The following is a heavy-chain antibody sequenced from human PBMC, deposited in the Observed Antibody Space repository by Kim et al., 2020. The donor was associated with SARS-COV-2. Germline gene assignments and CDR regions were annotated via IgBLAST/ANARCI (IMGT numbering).Heavy chain of an antibody. V-gene: IGHV4-59*08. Sequence: SETLSLTCTVSGGSISSYYWSWIRQPPGKGLEWIGYIYYSGSTNYNPSLKSRVTISVDTSKNQFSLKLSSVTAADTAVYYCARFRSGLRHPRGYPGGGEGFDYWGQGTLVTVSS. J-gene: IGHJ4*02. CDR1: GGSISSYY. CDR2: IYYSGST. D-gene: IGHD5-12*01. CDR3: ARFRSGLRHPRGYPGGGEGFDY.